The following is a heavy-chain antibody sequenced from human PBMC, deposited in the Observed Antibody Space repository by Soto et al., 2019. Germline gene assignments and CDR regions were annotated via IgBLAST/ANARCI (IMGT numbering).Heavy chain of an antibody. J-gene: IGHJ6*02. V-gene: IGHV3-49*04. D-gene: IGHD4-17*01. Sequence: GGSLRLSCAASGFTFGDYAMSWVRQAPGKGLEWVGFIRSKAYGGTTEYAASVKGRFTISRDDSKSIAYLQMNSLKTEDTAVYYCTRVLLTTVGNHYYYGTHVWCQATSVTVSS. CDR1: GFTFGDYA. CDR3: TRVLLTTVGNHYYYGTHV. CDR2: IRSKAYGGTT.